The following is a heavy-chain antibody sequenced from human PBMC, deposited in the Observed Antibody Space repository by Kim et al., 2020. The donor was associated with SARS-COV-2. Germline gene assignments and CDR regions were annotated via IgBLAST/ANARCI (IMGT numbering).Heavy chain of an antibody. CDR1: GFTFTSYD. J-gene: IGHJ3*02. V-gene: IGHV3-13*01. D-gene: IGHD1-1*01. CDR3: VRRPNRWTHGFDM. Sequence: GGSLRLSCAASGFTFTSYDLHWVRQTPGKGLEWVSGIMAGCDTFYSDSVKGRFIIAREISKSSLYFQMNNLTAEATAVYYCVRRPNRWTHGFDMWGQGTTVTVSS. CDR2: IMAGCDT.